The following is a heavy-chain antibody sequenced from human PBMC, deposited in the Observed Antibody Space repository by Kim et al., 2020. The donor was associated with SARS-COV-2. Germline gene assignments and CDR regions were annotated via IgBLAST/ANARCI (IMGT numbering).Heavy chain of an antibody. J-gene: IGHJ4*02. D-gene: IGHD3-3*01. CDR2: IYYSGNT. CDR3: ARAPNDFWSGYPYYFDY. CDR1: GGSVSSGSYF. V-gene: IGHV4-61*01. Sequence: SETLSLTCTVSGGSVSSGSYFWSWIRQPPGKGLEWIGYIYYSGNTNSNPSLKSRVTMSIDTSKNQFSLKLRSVTAADTALYYCARAPNDFWSGYPYYFDYCGQGTLVTVSS.